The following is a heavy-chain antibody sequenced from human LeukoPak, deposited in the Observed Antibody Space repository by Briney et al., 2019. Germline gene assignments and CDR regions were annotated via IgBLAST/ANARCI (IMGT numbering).Heavy chain of an antibody. Sequence: ASVKVSCKASGYTFTGYYMHWVRQAPGQGLEWMGWISAYNGNTNYAQKLQGRVTMTTDTSTSTAYMELRSLRSDDTAVYYCARTGYDFWSGSPYYYYYYYMDVWGKGTTVTVSS. D-gene: IGHD3-3*01. V-gene: IGHV1-18*04. CDR3: ARTGYDFWSGSPYYYYYYYMDV. CDR2: ISAYNGNT. J-gene: IGHJ6*03. CDR1: GYTFTGYY.